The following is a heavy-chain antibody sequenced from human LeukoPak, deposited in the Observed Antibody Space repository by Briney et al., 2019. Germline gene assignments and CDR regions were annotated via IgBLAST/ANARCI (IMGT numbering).Heavy chain of an antibody. CDR1: GFTFSTYG. D-gene: IGHD1/OR15-1a*01. V-gene: IGHV3-30*18. CDR2: ISYDGSIG. Sequence: PGGSLRLSCAASGFTFSTYGMHWVRQAPGKGLEWGAVISYDGSIGYYADSVKGRFTISRDNSRNTLYLQMNSLRAEDTAVYYCAKSPVTTGLDFWGQGTLVTVSS. CDR3: AKSPVTTGLDF. J-gene: IGHJ4*02.